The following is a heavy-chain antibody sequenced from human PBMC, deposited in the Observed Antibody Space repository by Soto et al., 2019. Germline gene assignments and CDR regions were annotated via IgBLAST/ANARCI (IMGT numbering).Heavy chain of an antibody. CDR3: AKDPVVVPAAQQGQQRLDWDY. V-gene: IGHV3-23*01. J-gene: IGHJ4*02. CDR2: ISGSGGST. D-gene: IGHD2-2*01. Sequence: AGSLRLSCAASGFTFSSYAMSWVRQAPGKGLEWVSAISGSGGSTYYADSVKGRFTISRDNSKNTLYLQMNSLRAEDTAVYYCAKDPVVVPAAQQGQQRLDWDYWGQGTLVTVSS. CDR1: GFTFSSYA.